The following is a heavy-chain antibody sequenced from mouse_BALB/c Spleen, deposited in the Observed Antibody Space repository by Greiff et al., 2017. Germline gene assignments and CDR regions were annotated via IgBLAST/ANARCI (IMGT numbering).Heavy chain of an antibody. CDR3: AITTEAWFAY. V-gene: IGHV5-6-2*01. J-gene: IGHJ3*01. CDR2: INSNGGST. Sequence: EVQLVESGGGLVKLGGSLKLSCAASGFTFSSYYMSWVRQTPEKRLELVAAINSNGGSTYYPDTVKGRFTISRDNAKNTLYLQMSSLKSEDTALYYCAITTEAWFAYWGQGTLVTVSA. CDR1: GFTFSSYY. D-gene: IGHD1-1*01.